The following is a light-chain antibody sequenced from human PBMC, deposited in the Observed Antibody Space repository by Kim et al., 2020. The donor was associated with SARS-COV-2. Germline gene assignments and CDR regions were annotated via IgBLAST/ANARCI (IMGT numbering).Light chain of an antibody. CDR1: QSISTY. J-gene: IGKJ4*01. Sequence: ASVGDRVTIVCRASQSISTYLNWYQQKPGKAPKLLIYAASNLQSGVPSRFSGSGSGTDFTLTISSLQPEDFATYYCQQSHTAPSLTFGGGTKLEI. CDR2: AAS. V-gene: IGKV1-39*01. CDR3: QQSHTAPSLT.